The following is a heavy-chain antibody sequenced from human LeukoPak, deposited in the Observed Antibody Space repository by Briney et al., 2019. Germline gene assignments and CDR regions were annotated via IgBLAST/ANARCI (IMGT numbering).Heavy chain of an antibody. CDR1: GFTFSSYA. Sequence: GGSLRLSCAASGFTFSSYAMSWVRQAPGKGLEWVSGISWNSGSIGYADSVKGRFTISRDNAKNSLYLQMNSLRAEDTALYYCAKDLDGYWGQGTLVTVSS. CDR2: ISWNSGSI. J-gene: IGHJ4*02. CDR3: AKDLDGY. V-gene: IGHV3-9*01.